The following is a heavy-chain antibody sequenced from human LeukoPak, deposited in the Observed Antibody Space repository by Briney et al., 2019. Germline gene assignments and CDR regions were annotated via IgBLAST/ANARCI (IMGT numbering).Heavy chain of an antibody. CDR3: ARRGSSWTKFPFDY. V-gene: IGHV1-8*01. CDR1: GYTFTSYD. CDR2: MNPNSGNT. J-gene: IGHJ4*02. D-gene: IGHD6-13*01. Sequence: GASVKVSCKASGYTFTSYDINWVRQATGQGLEWMGWMNPNSGNTGYAQKFQGRVTMTRNTSISTAYMELSSLRSEDTAVYYCARRGSSWTKFPFDYWGQGTLVTVSS.